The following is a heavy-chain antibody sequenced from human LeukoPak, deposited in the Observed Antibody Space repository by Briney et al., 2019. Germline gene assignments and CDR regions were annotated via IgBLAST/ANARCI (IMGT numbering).Heavy chain of an antibody. Sequence: PSETLSFTCAVYGGSFSGYYWSWIRQPPGKGLEWIGEINHSGSTNYNPSLKSRVTTSVDTSKNQFSLKLSSVTAADTAVYYCARHRYDSSGYYYFDYWGQGTLVTVSS. CDR3: ARHRYDSSGYYYFDY. CDR2: INHSGST. D-gene: IGHD3-22*01. V-gene: IGHV4-34*01. J-gene: IGHJ4*02. CDR1: GGSFSGYY.